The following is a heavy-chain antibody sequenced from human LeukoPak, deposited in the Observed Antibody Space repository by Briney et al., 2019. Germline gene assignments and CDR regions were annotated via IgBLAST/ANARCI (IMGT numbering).Heavy chain of an antibody. J-gene: IGHJ4*02. CDR3: TRAPGIAAAGTHFDF. CDR1: GGSLSSYY. CDR2: IYYSGSA. D-gene: IGHD6-13*01. Sequence: SETLSLTCTVSGGSLSSYYWSWIRQPPGKGLEWIGYIYYSGSAKYNPSLKSRVTISVDTSKNQFSLKLSSVTAGDTAVYYCTRAPGIAAAGTHFDFWGQGTLVTVSS. V-gene: IGHV4-59*01.